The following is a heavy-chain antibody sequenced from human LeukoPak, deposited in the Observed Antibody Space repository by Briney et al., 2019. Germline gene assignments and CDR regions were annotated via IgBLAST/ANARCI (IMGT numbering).Heavy chain of an antibody. CDR2: IKQDGSEK. J-gene: IGHJ5*02. CDR3: ARVVTMVQGVINAPGWFDP. D-gene: IGHD3-10*01. Sequence: PGGSLRLSCAASGFTFSSYWMSWVRQAPGKGLEWVANIKQDGSEKYYVDSVKGRFTISRDNAKNSLYLQMNSLRAEDTAVYYCARVVTMVQGVINAPGWFDPWGQGTLVTVSS. CDR1: GFTFSSYW. V-gene: IGHV3-7*01.